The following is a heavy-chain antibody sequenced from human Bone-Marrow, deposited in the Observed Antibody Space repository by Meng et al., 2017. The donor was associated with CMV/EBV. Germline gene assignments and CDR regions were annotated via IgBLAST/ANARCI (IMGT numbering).Heavy chain of an antibody. V-gene: IGHV4-39*07. Sequence: SETLSLTCAVYGGSFSGYYWGWIRQPPGKGLEWIGSIYYSGSTYYNPSLKSRVTISVDTSKNQFSLKLSSVTAADTAVYYCARDCPGYFDWLLGGAYYYYGMDVWGQGTTVTVSS. CDR1: GGSFSGYY. CDR3: ARDCPGYFDWLLGGAYYYYGMDV. CDR2: IYYSGST. J-gene: IGHJ6*02. D-gene: IGHD3-9*01.